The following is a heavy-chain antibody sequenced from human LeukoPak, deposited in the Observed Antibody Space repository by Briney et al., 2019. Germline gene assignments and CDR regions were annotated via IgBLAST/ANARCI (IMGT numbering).Heavy chain of an antibody. Sequence: GGSLRLSCAASGFSSSSYTMNWVRQAPGEGLEWVSSISGRSLYIYYADSLKGRFTISRDNAKNSLYLQMNSLRADDTAVYYCARGGRFLDDWGRGTLVTVSS. D-gene: IGHD3-3*01. CDR3: ARGGRFLDD. V-gene: IGHV3-21*01. J-gene: IGHJ4*02. CDR1: GFSSSSYT. CDR2: ISGRSLYI.